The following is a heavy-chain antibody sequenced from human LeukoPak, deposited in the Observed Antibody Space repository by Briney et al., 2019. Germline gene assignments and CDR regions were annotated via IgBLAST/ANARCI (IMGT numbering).Heavy chain of an antibody. J-gene: IGHJ4*02. CDR3: ATRYYYDSSGYPVYYFDY. CDR2: INHSGST. CDR1: GGSFSVYY. D-gene: IGHD3-22*01. Sequence: PSETLSLTCAVYGGSFSVYYWSWIRQPPGKGLEWIGEINHSGSTNYNPSLKSRVTISVDTSKNQFSLKLSSVTAADTAVYYCATRYYYDSSGYPVYYFDYWGQGTLVTVSS. V-gene: IGHV4-34*01.